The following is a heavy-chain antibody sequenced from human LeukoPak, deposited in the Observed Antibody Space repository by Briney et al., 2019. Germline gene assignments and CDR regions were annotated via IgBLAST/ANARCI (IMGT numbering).Heavy chain of an antibody. D-gene: IGHD5-12*01. Sequence: GASVTVSCKASGGTFSNYAISWVRQAPGQGLEWMGGIIPIFGTANYAQKFQGRVTITADESTSTAYMELSSPRSEDTAVYYCARAGSGYDFNWFDPWGQGTLVTVSS. CDR2: IIPIFGTA. J-gene: IGHJ5*02. CDR1: GGTFSNYA. V-gene: IGHV1-69*13. CDR3: ARAGSGYDFNWFDP.